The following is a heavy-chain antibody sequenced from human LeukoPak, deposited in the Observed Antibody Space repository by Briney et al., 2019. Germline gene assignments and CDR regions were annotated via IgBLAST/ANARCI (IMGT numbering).Heavy chain of an antibody. CDR2: INHSGST. D-gene: IGHD3-9*01. Sequence: SETLSLTCAAYGGSFSGYYWSWIRQPPGKGLEWIGEINHSGSTNYNPSLKSRVTISVDTSKNQFSLKLSSVTAADTAVYYCARVLRYFDWGPIDYWGQGTLVTVSS. CDR1: GGSFSGYY. J-gene: IGHJ4*02. V-gene: IGHV4-34*01. CDR3: ARVLRYFDWGPIDY.